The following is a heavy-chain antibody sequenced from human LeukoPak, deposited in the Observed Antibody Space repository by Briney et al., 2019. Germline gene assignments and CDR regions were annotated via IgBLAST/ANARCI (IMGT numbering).Heavy chain of an antibody. Sequence: KPSQTLSLTCAISGDSVSSNSAAWNWIRQSPSRGLEWLGRTYYRSKWYNDYAVSVKSRITINPDTSKNQFSLKLSSVTAADTAVYYCARARPTRITMVRGVIINHPFDYWGQGTLVTVSS. J-gene: IGHJ4*02. CDR3: ARARPTRITMVRGVIINHPFDY. CDR2: TYYRSKWYN. D-gene: IGHD3-10*01. V-gene: IGHV6-1*01. CDR1: GDSVSSNSAA.